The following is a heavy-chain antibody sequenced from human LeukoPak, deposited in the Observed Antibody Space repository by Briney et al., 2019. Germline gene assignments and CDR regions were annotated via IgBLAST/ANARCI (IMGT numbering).Heavy chain of an antibody. Sequence: SETLSLTCTVSGGSNYWSWIRQPPGKGLEWIAYIHYSGSPNCNPSLKSRVTISIDTSKNQFSLKLNSVTAADTAVYYCARHSNWNGGVDWFDPWGQGTQVTVSS. CDR1: GGSNY. J-gene: IGHJ5*02. D-gene: IGHD1-20*01. V-gene: IGHV4-59*08. CDR2: IHYSGSP. CDR3: ARHSNWNGGVDWFDP.